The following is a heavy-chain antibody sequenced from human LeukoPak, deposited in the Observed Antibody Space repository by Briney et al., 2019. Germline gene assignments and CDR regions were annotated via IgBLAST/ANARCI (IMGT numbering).Heavy chain of an antibody. V-gene: IGHV3-21*01. D-gene: IGHD3-3*01. CDR1: GFTFSSYS. CDR3: AAFWSGPGFQH. J-gene: IGHJ1*01. Sequence: GGSLRLSCAASGFTFSSYSMNWVRQAPGKGLEWVSSISSSSSYIYYADSVKGRFTISRDNAKNSLYLQMNSLRAEDTAVYYCAAFWSGPGFQHWGQGTLVTVTS. CDR2: ISSSSSYI.